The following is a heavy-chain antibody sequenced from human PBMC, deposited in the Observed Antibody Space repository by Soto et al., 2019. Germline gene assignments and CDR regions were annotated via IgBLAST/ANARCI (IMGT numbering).Heavy chain of an antibody. CDR3: AMVDVYVTPSPQDV. CDR1: GYTFTRYG. CDR2: INTYNGNT. V-gene: IGHV1-18*01. Sequence: QVQLVQSGAEVKNPGASVKVSCKASGYTFTRYGIGWARQAPGQGLEWKGWINTYNGNTNYAQNVQGRVTLTTDTSTSTAYMERRSLRSNDTAIYYCAMVDVYVTPSPQDVWGQGTTVIVSS. J-gene: IGHJ6*02. D-gene: IGHD3-16*01.